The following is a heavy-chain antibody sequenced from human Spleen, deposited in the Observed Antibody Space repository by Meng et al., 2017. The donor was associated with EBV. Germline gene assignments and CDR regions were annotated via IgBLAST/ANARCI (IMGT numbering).Heavy chain of an antibody. V-gene: IGHV4-34*01. CDR1: GGSFSVYH. D-gene: IGHD4-17*01. J-gene: IGHJ4*02. CDR3: ASRSGDPQLYYFDY. Sequence: QGLLQRRGGGLLKPAEAPSPPAAGYGGSFSVYHWSWIRPPPGKGLEWIGEINHSGSTNYNPSLKSRVTIAVATSKNQFSLKLSSVTAADTAVYYCASRSGDPQLYYFDYWGQGTLVTVSS. CDR2: INHSGST.